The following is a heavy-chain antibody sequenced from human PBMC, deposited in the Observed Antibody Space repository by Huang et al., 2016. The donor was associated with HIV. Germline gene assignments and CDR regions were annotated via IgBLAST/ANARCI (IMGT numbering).Heavy chain of an antibody. D-gene: IGHD3-10*01. CDR1: GYPFIDFD. CDR3: ARGRFGETFNYYMDV. CDR2: MNPERGST. J-gene: IGHJ6*03. V-gene: IGHV1-8*03. Sequence: QVQLVQSGAEVKEPGASVKVSCQASGYPFIDFDIAWVRQAPGQGLQWLGWMNPERGSTGLAHDCKDRVSITRRNSRRTAYMELTSLTSEDTAVYYCARGRFGETFNYYMDVWGIGTTVTVS.